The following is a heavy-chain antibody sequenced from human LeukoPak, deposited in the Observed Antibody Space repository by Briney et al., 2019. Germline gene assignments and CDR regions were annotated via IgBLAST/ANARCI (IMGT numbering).Heavy chain of an antibody. CDR1: GCTLTELS. CDR2: FDPEDGET. V-gene: IGHV1-24*01. Sequence: GASVKVSCKVSGCTLTELSMHWVRQAPGKGLEWMGGFDPEDGETIYAQKFQGRVTMTEDTSTDTAYMELSSLRSEDTAVYYCATQALSCSGGSCYGRWFDPWGQGTLVTVSS. CDR3: ATQALSCSGGSCYGRWFDP. D-gene: IGHD2-15*01. J-gene: IGHJ5*02.